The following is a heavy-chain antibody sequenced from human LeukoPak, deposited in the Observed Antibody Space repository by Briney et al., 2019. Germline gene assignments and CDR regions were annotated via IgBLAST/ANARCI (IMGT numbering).Heavy chain of an antibody. J-gene: IGHJ6*02. Sequence: SETLSLTCTVSGGSISSSSYYWGWIRQPPGKGLEWIGSIYYSGSTYYNPPLKSRVTISVDTSKNQFSLKLSSVTAADTAVYYCARAWGDYGDLTASYGMDVWGQGTTVTVSS. V-gene: IGHV4-39*07. CDR2: IYYSGST. CDR3: ARAWGDYGDLTASYGMDV. CDR1: GGSISSSSYY. D-gene: IGHD4-17*01.